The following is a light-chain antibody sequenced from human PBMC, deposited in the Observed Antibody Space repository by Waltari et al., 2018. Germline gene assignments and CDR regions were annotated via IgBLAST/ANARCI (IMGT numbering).Light chain of an antibody. CDR1: QSLLDRNGYNL. CDR2: FGS. J-gene: IGKJ1*01. V-gene: IGKV2-28*01. Sequence: DIVVTQSPLSLPVTPGEPASISCRSSQSLLDRNGYNLLNWYLQKPGQSPQLLIYFGSHRASGVPDRFSDSGSGRDFTLKISRVEAEDVGVYYCMQALQTPWTFGQGTKVEIK. CDR3: MQALQTPWT.